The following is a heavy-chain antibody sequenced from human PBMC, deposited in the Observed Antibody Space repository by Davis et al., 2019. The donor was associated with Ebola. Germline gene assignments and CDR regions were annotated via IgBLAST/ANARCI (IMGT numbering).Heavy chain of an antibody. V-gene: IGHV4-34*01. CDR3: ARGGRYFDWFDP. CDR2: INHSGST. J-gene: IGHJ5*02. Sequence: SETLSLTCAVYGGSFNGYYWSWIRQPPGKGLEWIGEINHSGSTNYNPSLKSRVTISVDTSKNQFSLKLSSVTAADTAVYYCARGGRYFDWFDPWGQGTLVTVSS. D-gene: IGHD3-9*01. CDR1: GGSFNGYY.